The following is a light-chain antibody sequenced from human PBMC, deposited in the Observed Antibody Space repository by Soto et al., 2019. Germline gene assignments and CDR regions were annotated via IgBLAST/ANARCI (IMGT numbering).Light chain of an antibody. Sequence: DIQMTQSPSTLSASVGDSVTINCRASQNIGNWLAWYQQKPGKAPNLLIYGASSLQSGVPSRFSGSGFGTEFTLTISSLQHDDFASYYCEQYDSYPYTFGQGTKLEIK. CDR1: QNIGNW. J-gene: IGKJ2*01. V-gene: IGKV1-5*01. CDR3: EQYDSYPYT. CDR2: GAS.